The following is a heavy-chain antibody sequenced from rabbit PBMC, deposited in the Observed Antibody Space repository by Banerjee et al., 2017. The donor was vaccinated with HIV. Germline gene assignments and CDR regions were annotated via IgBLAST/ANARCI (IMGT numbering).Heavy chain of an antibody. D-gene: IGHD1-1*01. J-gene: IGHJ6*01. CDR3: ARDLDGVSGWNFGL. CDR2: INAITGKA. CDR1: RFPFSDNAV. Sequence: QEQLEESGGGLVKPGGSLTLTCTASRFPFSDNAVMCWVRQAPGKGLEWIACINAITGKAVYATWAKGRFTFSKTSSTTVTLQMTSLTAADTATYFCARDLDGVSGWNFGLWGPGTLVTVS. V-gene: IGHV1S45*01.